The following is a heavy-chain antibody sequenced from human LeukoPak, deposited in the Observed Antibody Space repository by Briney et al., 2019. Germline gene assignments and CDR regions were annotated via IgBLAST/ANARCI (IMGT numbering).Heavy chain of an antibody. CDR2: IYYSGST. Sequence: SETLSLTCTVSGGSISSYYWSWIRQPPGKGLEWIGYIYYSGSTNYNPSLKSRVTISVDTSKNQFSLKLSSVTAADTAVYYCASLPLHSSSSETEDYWGQGTLVTVSS. V-gene: IGHV4-59*12. D-gene: IGHD6-6*01. CDR1: GGSISSYY. CDR3: ASLPLHSSSSETEDY. J-gene: IGHJ4*02.